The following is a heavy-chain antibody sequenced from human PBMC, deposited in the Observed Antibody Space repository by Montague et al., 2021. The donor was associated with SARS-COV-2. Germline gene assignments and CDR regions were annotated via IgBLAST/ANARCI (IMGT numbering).Heavy chain of an antibody. D-gene: IGHD1-26*01. CDR2: IHYSGST. Sequence: TLSLTCTVSGGSIRSENYYWSWVRQHPGKGLEWIGYIHYSGSTDYNPSLNSRVSISVDTSKNQFSLKLRSVTAADTAVYFCARDGTAGDWFDPWRQGTLVSVSS. CDR3: ARDGTAGDWFDP. J-gene: IGHJ5*02. V-gene: IGHV4-31*03. CDR1: GGSIRSENYY.